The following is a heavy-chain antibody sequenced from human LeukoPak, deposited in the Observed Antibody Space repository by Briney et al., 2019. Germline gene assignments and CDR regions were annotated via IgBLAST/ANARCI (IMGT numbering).Heavy chain of an antibody. J-gene: IGHJ4*02. D-gene: IGHD3-10*01. Sequence: PGGSLRLSCAVSGITLSNYGMSWVRQAPGKGLEWVAGISGSGGSTNYADSVKGRFTISRDNPKNTLYLQMNSLGDEDTAVYFCAKRGVVIRVILVGFHKEAYYFDSWGQGALVTVSS. CDR1: GITLSNYG. V-gene: IGHV3-23*01. CDR3: AKRGVVIRVILVGFHKEAYYFDS. CDR2: ISGSGGST.